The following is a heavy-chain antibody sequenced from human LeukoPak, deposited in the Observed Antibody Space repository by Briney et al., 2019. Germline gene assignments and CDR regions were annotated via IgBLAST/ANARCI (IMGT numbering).Heavy chain of an antibody. Sequence: PSETLSLTCAVSGYSISSGYYWSWIRQPPGKGLEWIGSMSHNRGTYYNPSLKSRVTISMDTSKNQFPLRLSSVTAADTAVYYCASYYASGVSAYNYYGMDVWGKGTTVTVSS. CDR3: ASYYASGVSAYNYYGMDV. CDR2: MSHNRGT. D-gene: IGHD3-10*01. CDR1: GYSISSGYY. V-gene: IGHV4-38-2*01. J-gene: IGHJ6*04.